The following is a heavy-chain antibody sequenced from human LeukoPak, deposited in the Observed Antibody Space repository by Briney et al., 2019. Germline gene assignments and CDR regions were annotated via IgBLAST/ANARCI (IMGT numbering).Heavy chain of an antibody. CDR2: ISGSGGST. CDR3: TTYGSGSLFDY. V-gene: IGHV3-23*01. D-gene: IGHD3-10*01. Sequence: GGSLRLSCAASGFTFSSYAMSWVRQAPGKGLEWVSAISGSGGSTYYADSVKGRFTISRDNSRNTLYLQMNSLKTEDTAVYYCTTYGSGSLFDYWGQGTLVTVSS. J-gene: IGHJ4*02. CDR1: GFTFSSYA.